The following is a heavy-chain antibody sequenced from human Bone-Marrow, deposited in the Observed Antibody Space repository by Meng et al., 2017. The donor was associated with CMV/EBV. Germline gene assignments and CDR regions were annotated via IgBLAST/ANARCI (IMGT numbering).Heavy chain of an antibody. D-gene: IGHD6-19*01. CDR3: ARGGYSSGWYLAHGPYGMDV. V-gene: IGHV3-11*01. Sequence: GESLKISCAASGFTFSDYYMIWIRQAPGKGLEWVSYISRSGSNIYYADSVKGRFTISRDNAKNSLYLQMNSLRSEDTAVYYCARGGYSSGWYLAHGPYGMDVWGQGTTVTVSS. CDR2: ISRSGSNI. CDR1: GFTFSDYY. J-gene: IGHJ6*02.